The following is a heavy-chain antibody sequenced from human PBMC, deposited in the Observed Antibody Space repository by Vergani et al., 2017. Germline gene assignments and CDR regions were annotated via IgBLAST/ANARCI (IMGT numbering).Heavy chain of an antibody. CDR2: INSSSSYI. Sequence: EVQLVESGGGLVKPGGSLRLSCAASGFTFSSYSMNWVRQAPGKGLEWVSSINSSSSYIYYADSVKGRFTISRDNAKNSLYLQMNSLRAEDTAVYYCARYCSSTSCYTTNYYYYMDVWGKGTTVTVSS. J-gene: IGHJ6*03. V-gene: IGHV3-21*01. CDR1: GFTFSSYS. CDR3: ARYCSSTSCYTTNYYYYMDV. D-gene: IGHD2-2*02.